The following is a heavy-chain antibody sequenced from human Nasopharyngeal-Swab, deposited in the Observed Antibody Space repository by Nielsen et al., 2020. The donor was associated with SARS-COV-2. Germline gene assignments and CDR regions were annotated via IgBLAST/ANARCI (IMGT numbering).Heavy chain of an antibody. V-gene: IGHV3-53*01. Sequence: GEFLKISCAASGFTVSSDYMSWVRQAPGKGVELVSVIYSGGSTYYADSLKGRFTISRDNSKNTLYLQMNSLSAEDTAVYYCERGGGDDYVWDSYNYYFDYWGQGTLVTVSS. J-gene: IGHJ4*02. CDR2: IYSGGST. CDR1: GFTVSSDY. D-gene: IGHD3-16*01. CDR3: ERGGGDDYVWDSYNYYFDY.